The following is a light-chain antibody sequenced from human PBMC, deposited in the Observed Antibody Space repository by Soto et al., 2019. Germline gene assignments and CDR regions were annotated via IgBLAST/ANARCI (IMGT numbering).Light chain of an antibody. V-gene: IGKV1-39*01. CDR1: QSISSY. J-gene: IGKJ1*01. Sequence: DIQITQSPSSLSASVGLKVTTTFSASQSISSYLSWYQQKPGKAPMLLIYAASRLQSGVPSRFSGSRSGTDFTLTINSLQPEDFATSYCQQSYSRVTFGKGTKVDIK. CDR3: QQSYSRVT. CDR2: AAS.